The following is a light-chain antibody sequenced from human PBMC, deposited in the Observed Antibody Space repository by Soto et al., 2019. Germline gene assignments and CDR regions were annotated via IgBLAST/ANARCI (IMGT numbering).Light chain of an antibody. CDR3: QQASTFPHT. V-gene: IGKV1-6*01. J-gene: IGKJ5*01. CDR1: QGIRND. Sequence: AIQMTQSPSSLSASVGDRVTIACRASQGIRNDLAWCQQKPGRAPKILIDAASSLQSGVPSRFSGSGSGTDFTLTISSLQPEDFATYYCQQASTFPHTFGQGTRLEIK. CDR2: AAS.